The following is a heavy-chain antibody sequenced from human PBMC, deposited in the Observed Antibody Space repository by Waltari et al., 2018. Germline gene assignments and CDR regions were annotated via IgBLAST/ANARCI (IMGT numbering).Heavy chain of an antibody. J-gene: IGHJ3*02. CDR2: IYYSGST. D-gene: IGHD3-16*01. Sequence: QVQLQESGPGLVKPSETLSLTCTVSGGSISSYYWSWIRQPPGKGLEWIGYIYYSGSTNDNPSLKSRVTISVETSKNQFSLKLGSVTAADTAVYYCARDGRGEQDWETDDAFDIWGQGTMVTVSS. CDR3: ARDGRGEQDWETDDAFDI. V-gene: IGHV4-59*01. CDR1: GGSISSYY.